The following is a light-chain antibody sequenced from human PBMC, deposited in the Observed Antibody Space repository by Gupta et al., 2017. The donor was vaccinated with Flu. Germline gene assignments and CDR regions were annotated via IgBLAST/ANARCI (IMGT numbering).Light chain of an antibody. CDR3: QSYDRSLSGSV. CDR2: GNN. J-gene: IGLJ3*02. Sequence: QSVLTHPPSLSGAPGQPVTISCPGSSSNIGAGYDVPWHQQFPGTAPKLLIYGNNNRPSVVPDRFAGSKSGTAASLAITGLQAEDEADYHCQSYDRSLSGSVFGGGTRLTVL. V-gene: IGLV1-40*01. CDR1: SSNIGAGYD.